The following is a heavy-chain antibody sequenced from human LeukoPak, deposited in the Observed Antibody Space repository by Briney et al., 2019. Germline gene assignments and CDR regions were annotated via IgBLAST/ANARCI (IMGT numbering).Heavy chain of an antibody. CDR2: INPNSGDT. V-gene: IGHV1-2*02. CDR1: GYTFTGYY. J-gene: IGHJ4*02. D-gene: IGHD4-17*01. Sequence: ASVKVSCKASGYTFTGYYMHWVRQAPGQGLEWMGWINPNSGDTNYAQNFQGRVTMTRDTSIRTAYMVLSSLRSDDSAVYYCARGRTPNGDFENDYWGQGTLVTVSS. CDR3: ARGRTPNGDFENDY.